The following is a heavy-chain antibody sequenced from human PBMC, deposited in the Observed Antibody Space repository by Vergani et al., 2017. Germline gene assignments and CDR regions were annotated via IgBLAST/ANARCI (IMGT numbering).Heavy chain of an antibody. CDR1: EYSFGNYW. CDR2: IYPADSDT. D-gene: IGHD1-1*01. Sequence: EVELVQSGPEMRKPGESLKISCKGSEYSFGNYWIGWVRQMPGKGLEWMGIIYPADSDTRYSPSFQGQAPISADKSISTAFLQWDSLKASDTALYYCARHTTYTDSWGQGTLVTVSS. V-gene: IGHV5-51*01. CDR3: ARHTTYTDS. J-gene: IGHJ4*02.